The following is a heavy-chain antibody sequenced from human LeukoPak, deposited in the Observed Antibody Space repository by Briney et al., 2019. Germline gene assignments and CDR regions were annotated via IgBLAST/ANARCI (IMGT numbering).Heavy chain of an antibody. CDR2: IKEDGSEK. CDR3: ARYSYGQNYYYYYMDV. D-gene: IGHD5-18*01. J-gene: IGHJ6*03. CDR1: GFTFSSYA. Sequence: GGSLRLSCAASGFTFSSYAMSWVRQAPGKGLEWVANIKEDGSEKYFVDSVKGRFTISRENAKNSVYLQMNSLRDEDTAVYYCARYSYGQNYYYYYMDVWGKGTTVTISS. V-gene: IGHV3-7*01.